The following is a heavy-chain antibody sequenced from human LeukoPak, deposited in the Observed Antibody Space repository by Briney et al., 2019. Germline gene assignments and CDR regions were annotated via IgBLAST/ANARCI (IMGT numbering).Heavy chain of an antibody. CDR3: ARGDIVVLPAGIPHNWFDP. J-gene: IGHJ5*02. V-gene: IGHV1-2*02. D-gene: IGHD2-2*02. Sequence: ESSVKVSCKASGYSFTGYYIHWVRQAPGQGLEWMGWINPNSGGTNYAQKFQGRVTMTRDTSISTAYMELSRLRSDDTAVYYCARGDIVVLPAGIPHNWFDPWGQGTLVTVSS. CDR2: INPNSGGT. CDR1: GYSFTGYY.